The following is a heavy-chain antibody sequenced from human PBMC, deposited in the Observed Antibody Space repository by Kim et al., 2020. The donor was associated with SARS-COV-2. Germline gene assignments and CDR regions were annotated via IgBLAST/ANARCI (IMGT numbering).Heavy chain of an antibody. CDR3: ARELWFGELSRTGKYYYYYYGMDV. CDR1: GGTFSSYT. CDR2: IIPILGIA. D-gene: IGHD3-10*01. V-gene: IGHV1-69*04. J-gene: IGHJ6*02. Sequence: SVKVSCKASGGTFSSYTISWVRQAPGQGLEWMGRIIPILGIANYAQKFQGRVTITADKSTSTAYMELSSLRSEDTAVYYCARELWFGELSRTGKYYYYYYGMDVWGQGTTVTVSS.